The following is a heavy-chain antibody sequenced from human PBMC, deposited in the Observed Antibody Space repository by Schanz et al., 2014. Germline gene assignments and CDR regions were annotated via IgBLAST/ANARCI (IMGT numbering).Heavy chain of an antibody. CDR3: ARAKRFGDMDV. CDR1: GGTFSSFG. Sequence: VQLEQSGAEVKKPGSSVKVSCKASGGTFSSFGINWVRQAPGQGLEWMGRIIPILGIANYALKLQGRVTMTTDTSTSTAYMELRNLRSDDTAVYYCARAKRFGDMDVWGQGTTVTVSS. J-gene: IGHJ6*02. V-gene: IGHV1-69*04. D-gene: IGHD3-10*01. CDR2: IIPILGIA.